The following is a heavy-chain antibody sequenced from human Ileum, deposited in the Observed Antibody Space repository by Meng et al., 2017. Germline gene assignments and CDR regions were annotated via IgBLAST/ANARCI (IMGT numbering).Heavy chain of an antibody. CDR3: ARDLSGGTGSHRWLDP. V-gene: IGHV6-1*01. Sequence: SETLSLTCAISGDSVSSNSVVWHWIRQSPSRGLEWLRRTYYRSKWYNDFAASVRSRITINPDTSKNQFSLQLNSVTPEDTAVYYCARDLSGGTGSHRWLDPWGQGTLVTVSS. CDR2: TYYRSKWYN. J-gene: IGHJ5*02. D-gene: IGHD3-10*01. CDR1: GDSVSSNSVV.